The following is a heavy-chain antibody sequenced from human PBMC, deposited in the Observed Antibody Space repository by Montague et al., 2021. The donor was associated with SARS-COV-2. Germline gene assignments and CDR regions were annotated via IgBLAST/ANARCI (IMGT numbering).Heavy chain of an antibody. Sequence: SETLSLTCTVSAGSISSHYWSWIRQPPGKGLEWIGNFDHSGDTKYNPSLKSRATISVDTSKNQFALRLHSVTAADTAVYYCAREFRIELWQTNWYFGLWGRGTLVTASS. J-gene: IGHJ2*01. V-gene: IGHV4-59*11. CDR3: AREFRIELWQTNWYFGL. CDR2: FDHSGDT. D-gene: IGHD3-16*01. CDR1: AGSISSHY.